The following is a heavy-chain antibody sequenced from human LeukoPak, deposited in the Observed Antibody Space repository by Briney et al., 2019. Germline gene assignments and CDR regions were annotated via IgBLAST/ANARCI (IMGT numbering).Heavy chain of an antibody. CDR3: ARGRITMIRGVIMRKGPPEDYYYMDV. Sequence: SETLSLTCTVSGGSISSYYWSWIRQPPGKGLEWIGYIYYSGRTNYNPSLKSRVTISVDTSKNQFSLKLSSVTAADTAVYFCARGRITMIRGVIMRKGPPEDYYYMDVWGKGTTVTVSS. CDR1: GGSISSYY. J-gene: IGHJ6*03. CDR2: IYYSGRT. D-gene: IGHD3-10*01. V-gene: IGHV4-59*01.